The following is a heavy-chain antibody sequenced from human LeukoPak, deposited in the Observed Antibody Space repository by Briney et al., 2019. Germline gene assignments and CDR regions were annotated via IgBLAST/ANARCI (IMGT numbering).Heavy chain of an antibody. J-gene: IGHJ6*04. CDR2: ISYDGSNK. D-gene: IGHD3-10*01. Sequence: GRSLRLSCAASGFTFSSYGMHWVRQAPGKGLEWVAVISYDGSNKYHADSVKGRFTISRDNSKNTLYLQMNSLRAEDTAVYYCAKDLGVTMVRDASYGMDVWGKGTTVTVSS. CDR1: GFTFSSYG. CDR3: AKDLGVTMVRDASYGMDV. V-gene: IGHV3-30*18.